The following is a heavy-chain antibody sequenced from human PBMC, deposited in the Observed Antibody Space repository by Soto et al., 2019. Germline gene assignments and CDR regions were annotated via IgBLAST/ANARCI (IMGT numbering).Heavy chain of an antibody. J-gene: IGHJ5*02. CDR2: INPSGGST. V-gene: IGHV1-46*01. CDR1: GYTFTTYY. CDR3: ARVVVPTTVTTSNWFDP. Sequence: QVQLVQSGADVKKPGASVKVSCKASGYTFTTYYMHWVRQAPGQGLEWMGIINPSGGSTNYEQRFQGRVNMTRDTSTSTVYMELSNLRNDDTAVYYCARVVVPTTVTTSNWFDPWGQGTLVTVSS. D-gene: IGHD4-17*01.